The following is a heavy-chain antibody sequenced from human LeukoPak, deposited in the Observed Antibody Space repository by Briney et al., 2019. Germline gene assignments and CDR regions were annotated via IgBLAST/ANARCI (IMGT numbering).Heavy chain of an antibody. Sequence: TSETLSLTCAVYGGSFSGYYWSWIRQPPGKGLEWIGEISHSGSTNYNPSLKSRVTISVDTSKNQFSLKLSSVTAADTAVYYCARRGDYWGQGTLVTVSS. J-gene: IGHJ4*02. CDR3: ARRGDY. V-gene: IGHV4-34*01. D-gene: IGHD3-16*01. CDR2: ISHSGST. CDR1: GGSFSGYY.